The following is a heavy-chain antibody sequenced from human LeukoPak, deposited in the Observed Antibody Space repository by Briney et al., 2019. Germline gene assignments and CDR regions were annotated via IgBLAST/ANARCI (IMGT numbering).Heavy chain of an antibody. J-gene: IGHJ4*02. D-gene: IGHD5-12*01. V-gene: IGHV4-59*01. Sequence: PSETLSLTCTVSGGSISSYYWSWIRQPPGKGLEWIGYIYYSGSTNYNPSLKSRVTILVDTSKNQFSLKLSSVTAADTAVYYCARVSGYDWESFYDYWGQGTLVTVSS. CDR2: IYYSGST. CDR3: ARVSGYDWESFYDY. CDR1: GGSISSYY.